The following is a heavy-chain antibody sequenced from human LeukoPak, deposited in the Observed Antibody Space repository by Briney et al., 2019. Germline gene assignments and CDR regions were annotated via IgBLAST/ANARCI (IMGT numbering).Heavy chain of an antibody. D-gene: IGHD2-2*01. CDR2: INPSGGST. CDR3: ARDLSRYCSSTSCYSGWFDP. J-gene: IGHJ5*02. Sequence: ASVKVSCKASGYTFTSYYMHWVRQAPGQGLEWMGIINPSGGSTIYAQKFQGRVTMTRDTSTSTVYMELSSLRSEDTAVYSCARDLSRYCSSTSCYSGWFDPWGQGTLVTVSS. V-gene: IGHV1-46*03. CDR1: GYTFTSYY.